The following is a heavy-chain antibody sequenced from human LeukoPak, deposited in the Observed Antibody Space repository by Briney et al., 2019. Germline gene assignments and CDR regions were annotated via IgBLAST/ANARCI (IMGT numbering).Heavy chain of an antibody. J-gene: IGHJ4*02. CDR1: GGSFSGYY. CDR2: INHSGST. CDR3: ARGRGGCSSTSCYSTSWDY. Sequence: KPSETLSLTCAVYGGSFSGYYWSWIRQPPGKGLEWIGEINHSGSTSYNPSLKSRVTISVDTSKNQFSLKLSSVTAADTAVYYCARGRGGCSSTSCYSTSWDYWGQGTLVTVSS. V-gene: IGHV4-34*01. D-gene: IGHD2-2*01.